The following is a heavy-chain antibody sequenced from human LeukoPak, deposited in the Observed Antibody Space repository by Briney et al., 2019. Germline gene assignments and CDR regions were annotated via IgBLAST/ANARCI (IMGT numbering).Heavy chain of an antibody. CDR3: AKARILPLGGYYYVDAFDI. V-gene: IGHV3-23*01. CDR1: GFTFSSYA. J-gene: IGHJ3*02. Sequence: GGSLRLSCAASGFTFSSYAMSWVRQAPGKGLEWVSAISGSGGGTYYADSVKGRFTISRDNSKNTLYLQMNSLRAEDTAVYYCAKARILPLGGYYYVDAFDIWGQGTMVTVSS. CDR2: ISGSGGGT. D-gene: IGHD3-22*01.